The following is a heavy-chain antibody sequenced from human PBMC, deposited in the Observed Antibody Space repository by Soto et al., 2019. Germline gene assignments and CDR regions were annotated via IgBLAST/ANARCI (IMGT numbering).Heavy chain of an antibody. Sequence: GGSLRLSCAASGFTFSSYAMSWVRQAPGKGLEWVSAISGSGGSTYYADSVKGRFTISRDNSKNTLYLQMNSLRAEDTAVYYYAKGGEQPVLYYMDVWGKGTTVTVSS. CDR1: GFTFSSYA. CDR3: AKGGEQPVLYYMDV. D-gene: IGHD3-16*01. CDR2: ISGSGGST. J-gene: IGHJ6*03. V-gene: IGHV3-23*01.